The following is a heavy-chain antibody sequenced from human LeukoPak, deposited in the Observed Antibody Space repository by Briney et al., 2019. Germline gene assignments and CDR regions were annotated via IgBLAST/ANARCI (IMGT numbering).Heavy chain of an antibody. CDR1: GDSFTSYW. J-gene: IGHJ5*02. V-gene: IGHV5-10-1*01. CDR3: ARRYCSNGVCPFDP. D-gene: IGHD2-8*01. CDR2: IDPSDSYT. Sequence: GESLKISCKTSGDSFTSYWISWVRQMPGKGLEWMWRIDPSDSYTNDSPSFQGNVIISADKSISTAYLQWNSLKASDTAMYYCARRYCSNGVCPFDPWGQGTLVTVSS.